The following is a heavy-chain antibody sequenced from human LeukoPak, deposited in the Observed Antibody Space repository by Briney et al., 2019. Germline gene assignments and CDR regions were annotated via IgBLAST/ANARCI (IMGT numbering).Heavy chain of an antibody. D-gene: IGHD3-3*01. V-gene: IGHV4-59*11. CDR2: IYYSGST. CDR3: ARVCTIFGVVISAFEI. Sequence: SETLSLTCTVSGGSISSHYWSWIRQPPGKGLEWMGYIYYSGSTNYNPSLKSRVTISVDTSKNQFSLKLSSVTAADTAGYYCARVCTIFGVVISAFEIWGQGTMVTVSS. CDR1: GGSISSHY. J-gene: IGHJ3*02.